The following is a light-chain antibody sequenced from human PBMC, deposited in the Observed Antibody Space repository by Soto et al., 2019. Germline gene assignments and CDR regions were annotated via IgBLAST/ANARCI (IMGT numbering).Light chain of an antibody. J-gene: IGKJ1*01. Sequence: PGERATLSCRASQRVGSYLAWFQQKPGQAPRLLIYDATNRATGIPARFNGSGSGTDFTLTISSLEPEDFAVYYCQQRRSWPRAFGQGTKVEFK. V-gene: IGKV3-11*01. CDR2: DAT. CDR3: QQRRSWPRA. CDR1: QRVGSY.